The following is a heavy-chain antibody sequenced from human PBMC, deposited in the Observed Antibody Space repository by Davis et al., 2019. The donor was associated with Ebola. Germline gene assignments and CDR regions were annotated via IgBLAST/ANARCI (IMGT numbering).Heavy chain of an antibody. V-gene: IGHV3-23*01. Sequence: PGGSLRLSCAASGFTFSSYAMSWVRQAPGKGLEWVSAISGSGGSTYYADSVKGRLTISRDNSKNTLYLQMNSLRAEDTAIYYCAKDKNYDFWSGYPHDAFDIRGQGTMVTVSS. CDR2: ISGSGGST. CDR3: AKDKNYDFWSGYPHDAFDI. D-gene: IGHD3-3*01. CDR1: GFTFSSYA. J-gene: IGHJ3*02.